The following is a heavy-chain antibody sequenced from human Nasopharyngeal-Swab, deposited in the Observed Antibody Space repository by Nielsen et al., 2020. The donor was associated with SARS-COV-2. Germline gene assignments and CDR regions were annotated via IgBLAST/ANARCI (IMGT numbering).Heavy chain of an antibody. V-gene: IGHV5-51*01. CDR1: GYSFTAYW. CDR2: IYPGDSDT. D-gene: IGHD2-15*01. J-gene: IGHJ6*02. Sequence: GESLKISWKGSGYSFTAYWIGWERQMPGKGLEWMGIIYPGDSDTRYSPSFQGQVTISADKSISTAYLQWSSLKASDTAIYYCARHLFPRGDYYGMDVWGQGTTVTVSS. CDR3: ARHLFPRGDYYGMDV.